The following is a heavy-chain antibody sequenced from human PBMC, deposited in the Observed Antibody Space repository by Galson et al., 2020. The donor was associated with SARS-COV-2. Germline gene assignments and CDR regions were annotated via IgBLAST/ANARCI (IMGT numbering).Heavy chain of an antibody. Sequence: SETLSLTCAVYGGSFSNYYWSWIRQPPGKGLEWIGEINHSGSTNYNPSLKSRVTISVDTSKNQISLKLSSVTAADTAVYYCARGPRAIFGVVTPRGHYFDYWGQGTLVSVSS. V-gene: IGHV4-34*01. J-gene: IGHJ4*02. CDR1: GGSFSNYY. CDR2: INHSGST. CDR3: ARGPRAIFGVVTPRGHYFDY. D-gene: IGHD3-3*01.